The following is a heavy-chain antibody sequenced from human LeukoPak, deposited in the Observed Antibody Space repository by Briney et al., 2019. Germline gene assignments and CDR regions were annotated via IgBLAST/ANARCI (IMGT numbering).Heavy chain of an antibody. CDR3: ARFYGGNSGMLPRATFDI. CDR2: IYYSGST. J-gene: IGHJ3*02. D-gene: IGHD4-23*01. CDR1: GGSISSGGYY. Sequence: SETLSLTCTVSGGSISSGGYYRSWIRQHPGKGLEWIGYIYYSGSTYYNPSLRSRVTMSVDMSKNQFSLKLNSVTAADTAVYYCARFYGGNSGMLPRATFDIWGQGTMVTVSS. V-gene: IGHV4-31*03.